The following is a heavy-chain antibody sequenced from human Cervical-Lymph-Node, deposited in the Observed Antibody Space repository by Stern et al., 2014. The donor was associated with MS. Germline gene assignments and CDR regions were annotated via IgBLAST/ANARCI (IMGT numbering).Heavy chain of an antibody. CDR2: IIPILGIA. D-gene: IGHD5-18*01. CDR1: GGTFSSYT. CDR3: ARGMGSYGFALDY. V-gene: IGHV1-69*09. J-gene: IGHJ4*02. Sequence: VQLVQSGAEVKKPGSSVKVSCKASGGTFSSYTISWVRQAPGQGLEWMGRIIPILGIANYAQKFQGRVTITADKSTSTAYMELSSLRSEDTAVYYCARGMGSYGFALDYWGQGTLVTVSS.